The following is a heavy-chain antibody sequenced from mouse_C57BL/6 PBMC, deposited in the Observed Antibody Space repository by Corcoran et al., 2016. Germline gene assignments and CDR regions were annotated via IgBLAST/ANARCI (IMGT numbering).Heavy chain of an antibody. J-gene: IGHJ3*01. V-gene: IGHV1-26*01. Sequence: EVQLQQSGPELVKPVASVKISCNASGYTFTDYYMNWVKQSHGKSLEWIGDINPNNGGTSYNQKFKGKATLTVDQSSSTAYMELRSLTSEDSAVYYCARWLPFAYWGQGTLVTVSA. CDR3: ARWLPFAY. D-gene: IGHD2-2*01. CDR1: GYTFTDYY. CDR2: INPNNGGT.